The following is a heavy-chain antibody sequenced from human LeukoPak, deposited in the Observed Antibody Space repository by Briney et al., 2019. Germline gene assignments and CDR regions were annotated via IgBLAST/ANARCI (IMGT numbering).Heavy chain of an antibody. D-gene: IGHD4-11*01. CDR1: GGSISSYY. CDR2: IYTSGST. Sequence: PSETLSLTCTVSGGSISSYYWSWIRQPAGKGLEWTGRIYTSGSTNYNPSLKSRVTISVDTSKNQFSLKLSSVTAADTAVYYCARTSNYFNWFDPWGQGTLVTVSS. CDR3: ARTSNYFNWFDP. J-gene: IGHJ5*02. V-gene: IGHV4-4*07.